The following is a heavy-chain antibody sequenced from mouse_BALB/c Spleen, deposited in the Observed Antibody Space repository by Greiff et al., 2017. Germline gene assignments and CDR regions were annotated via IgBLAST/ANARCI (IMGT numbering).Heavy chain of an antibody. D-gene: IGHD2-4*01. J-gene: IGHJ4*01. CDR2: ISSGGSYT. Sequence: EVNVVESGGDLVKPGGSLKLSCAASGFTFSSYGMSWVRQTPDKRLEWVATISSGGSYTYYPDSVKGRFTISRDNAKNTLYLQMSSLKSEDTAMYYCARDYYDAMDYWGQGTSVTVSS. V-gene: IGHV5-6*01. CDR3: ARDYYDAMDY. CDR1: GFTFSSYG.